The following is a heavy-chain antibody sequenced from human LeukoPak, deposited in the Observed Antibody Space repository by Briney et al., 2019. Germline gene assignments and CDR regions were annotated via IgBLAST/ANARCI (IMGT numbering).Heavy chain of an antibody. Sequence: PSETLSLTCTVSGGSISSDYWSWIRQPPGKGLEWIGYIYYSGSTNYNPSLKSRVTISLDRSKNQFSLKLTSVTAADTAVYYCARDDSGSSYWGQGTLVTVSS. V-gene: IGHV4-59*01. CDR2: IYYSGST. CDR3: ARDDSGSSY. CDR1: GGSISSDY. D-gene: IGHD6-6*01. J-gene: IGHJ4*02.